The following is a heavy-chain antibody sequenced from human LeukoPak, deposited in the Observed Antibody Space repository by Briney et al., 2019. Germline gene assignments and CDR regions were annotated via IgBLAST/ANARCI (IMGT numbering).Heavy chain of an antibody. CDR2: IYSGGST. D-gene: IGHD4-17*01. J-gene: IGHJ4*02. Sequence: GGSLRLSCAASGFTVSSNYMSWVRQAPGKGLEWVSVIYSGGSTYYADSVKGRFTISRDNSKNTLYLQMNSLRAEDTAVYYCARVYGDPNSYFDYWGQGTLVTVSS. CDR1: GFTVSSNY. CDR3: ARVYGDPNSYFDY. V-gene: IGHV3-66*01.